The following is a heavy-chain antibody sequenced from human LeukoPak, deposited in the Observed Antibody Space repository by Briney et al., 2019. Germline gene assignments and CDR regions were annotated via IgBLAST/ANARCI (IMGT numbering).Heavy chain of an antibody. CDR1: GYTFTSYA. V-gene: IGHV1-18*01. D-gene: IGHD2-21*01. CDR2: SSADNGNT. J-gene: IGHJ5*02. CDR3: ARLCSIRWCLHDWFDP. Sequence: ASVKVSRKSSGYTFTSYAISWVRQAPGQPLEWMGWSSADNGNTDYAQRFQGRVTMTTDTSTSTAYMELRSLRSDDTAVYYCARLCSIRWCLHDWFDPWGQGTLVTVSS.